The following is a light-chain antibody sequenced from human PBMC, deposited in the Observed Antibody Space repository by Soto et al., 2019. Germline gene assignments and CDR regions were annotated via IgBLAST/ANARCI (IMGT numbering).Light chain of an antibody. CDR2: GVS. CDR1: QSVFTN. J-gene: IGKJ4*01. Sequence: EIVMTQSPATLSVSPGERATLSCRASQSVFTNFAWYQHKAGQAPRLLIYGVSTRATGVPVRFSGSGSGTEFTLTISGLQSEDFAVYYCQQYNTWPLTFGGGTKVEIK. CDR3: QQYNTWPLT. V-gene: IGKV3-15*01.